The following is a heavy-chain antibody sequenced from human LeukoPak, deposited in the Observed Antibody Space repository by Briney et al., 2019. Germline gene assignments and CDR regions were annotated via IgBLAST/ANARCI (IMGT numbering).Heavy chain of an antibody. J-gene: IGHJ3*02. Sequence: PGGSLRLSCAASGFTFSSYAMSWVRQAPGKGLEWVSIISGSGSRTYNADSVKGQFTISRDNSKNTLYLQMNSLRAEDTAVYYCARVFGDTAMVGAFDIWGQGTMVTVSS. V-gene: IGHV3-23*01. CDR3: ARVFGDTAMVGAFDI. CDR2: ISGSGSRT. CDR1: GFTFSSYA. D-gene: IGHD5-18*01.